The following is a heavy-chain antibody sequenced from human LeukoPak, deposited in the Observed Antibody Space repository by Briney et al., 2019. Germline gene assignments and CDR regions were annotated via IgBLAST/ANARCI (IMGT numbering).Heavy chain of an antibody. D-gene: IGHD2-15*01. V-gene: IGHV3-23*01. Sequence: GGSLRLSCAASRFSFSDYTMSWVRQLPGKGLEWVSGIRHSGVDSSYADSVKGRFTISRDNSKNMLYLQMNSLRDVDTGVYYCARDRRATPMYFFDFWGQGTPVTVSS. CDR1: RFSFSDYT. J-gene: IGHJ4*02. CDR2: IRHSGVDS. CDR3: ARDRRATPMYFFDF.